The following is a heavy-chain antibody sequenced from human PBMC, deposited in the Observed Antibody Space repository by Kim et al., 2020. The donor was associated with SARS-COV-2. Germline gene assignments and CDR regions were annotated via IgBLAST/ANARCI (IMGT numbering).Heavy chain of an antibody. CDR2: ISSSSSYI. D-gene: IGHD6-13*01. V-gene: IGHV3-21*01. CDR3: ASWGYSSSRYYYGMDV. J-gene: IGHJ6*02. Sequence: GGSLRLSCAASGFTFSSYSMNWVRQAPGKGLEWVSSISSSSSYIYYADSVKGRFTISRDNAKNSLYLQMNSLRAEDTAVYYCASWGYSSSRYYYGMDVWGQGTTVTVSS. CDR1: GFTFSSYS.